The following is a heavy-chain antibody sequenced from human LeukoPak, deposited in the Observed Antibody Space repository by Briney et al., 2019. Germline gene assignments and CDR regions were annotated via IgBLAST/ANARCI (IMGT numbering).Heavy chain of an antibody. CDR3: ARGHTYYYDSSGYYLFNY. Sequence: GGSLRLSCAASGFTFSSYSMNWVRQAPGKGLEWVAVISYDGSNKYYADSVKGRFTISRDNSKNTLYLQMNSLRAEDTAVYYCARGHTYYYDSSGYYLFNYWGQGTLVTVSS. J-gene: IGHJ4*02. D-gene: IGHD3-22*01. V-gene: IGHV3-30*03. CDR2: ISYDGSNK. CDR1: GFTFSSYS.